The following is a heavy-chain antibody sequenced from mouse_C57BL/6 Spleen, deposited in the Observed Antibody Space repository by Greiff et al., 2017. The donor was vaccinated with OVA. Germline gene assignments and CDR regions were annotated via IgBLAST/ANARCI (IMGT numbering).Heavy chain of an antibody. D-gene: IGHD2-5*01. CDR3: TTRKYNYTNYEDWYFDV. CDR1: GFNIKDYY. J-gene: IGHJ1*03. CDR2: IDPEDGDT. Sequence: VQLQQSGAELVRPGASVKLSCTASGFNIKDYYMHWVKQRPEQGLEWIGRIDPEDGDTEYAPKFQGKATMTADTSSNTAYLQLSSLTSEDTAVYYCTTRKYNYTNYEDWYFDVWGTGTTVTVSS. V-gene: IGHV14-1*01.